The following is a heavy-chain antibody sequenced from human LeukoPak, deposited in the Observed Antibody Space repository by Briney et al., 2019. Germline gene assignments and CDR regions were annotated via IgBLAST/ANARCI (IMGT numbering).Heavy chain of an antibody. CDR1: GFTFSSYC. CDR2: IKQDGSEK. D-gene: IGHD2-21*01. Sequence: GGPLRLSCAASGFTFSSYCMSWVRQAPGRGLEWVVNIKQDGSEKLCGDSVRGRFTIPRDHDKNSLYLQMNSLRAEDTAVYYCARGSGDLFWGQGTMVTVSS. J-gene: IGHJ4*02. CDR3: ARGSGDLF. V-gene: IGHV3-7*01.